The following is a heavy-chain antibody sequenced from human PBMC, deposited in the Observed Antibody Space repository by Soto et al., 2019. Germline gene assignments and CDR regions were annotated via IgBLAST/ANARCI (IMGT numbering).Heavy chain of an antibody. CDR2: IYYSGST. D-gene: IGHD3-22*01. CDR3: ARAYSGYPYHHYYGMDV. J-gene: IGHJ6*02. Sequence: SETLSLTCTVSGGSVSSGSYYWSWIRQPPGKGLEWIGYIYYSGSTNYNPSLKSRVTISVDTSKNQFSLKLSSVTAADTAVYYCARAYSGYPYHHYYGMDVWGQGTMLTVSS. CDR1: GGSVSSGSYY. V-gene: IGHV4-61*01.